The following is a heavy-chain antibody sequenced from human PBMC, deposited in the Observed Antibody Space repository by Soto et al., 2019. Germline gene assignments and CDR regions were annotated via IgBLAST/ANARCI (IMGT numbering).Heavy chain of an antibody. J-gene: IGHJ6*02. D-gene: IGHD3-3*01. V-gene: IGHV4-31*03. CDR2: IYYSGST. Sequence: PPSPPCTVSGGPIRSGGYYLSWIRPHPGEGLGGVGYIYYSGSTYYNPSLKSRVTISVDTSKNQFSLKLSSVTAADTAVYYCARGTRSLTTYYDFWSGYYTEYGMDVWGQGTTVTVSS. CDR3: ARGTRSLTTYYDFWSGYYTEYGMDV. CDR1: GGPIRSGGYY.